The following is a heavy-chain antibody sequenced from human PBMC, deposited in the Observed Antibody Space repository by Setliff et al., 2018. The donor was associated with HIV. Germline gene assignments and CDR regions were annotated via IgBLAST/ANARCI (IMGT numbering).Heavy chain of an antibody. CDR1: GFTFNNYA. CDR2: ISGSARST. J-gene: IGHJ4*02. Sequence: PGGSLRLSCVASGFTFNNYAMNWVRQAPGKGLEWVSGISGSARSTYYADSVKGRFTISRDNSKNTLNLQMNSLRAEDAAIYFCASARIPTGGTSTSLDFWGQGALVTVSS. V-gene: IGHV3-23*01. CDR3: ASARIPTGGTSTSLDF. D-gene: IGHD1-1*01.